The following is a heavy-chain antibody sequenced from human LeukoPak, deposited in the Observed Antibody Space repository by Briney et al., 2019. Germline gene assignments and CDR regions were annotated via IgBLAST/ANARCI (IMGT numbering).Heavy chain of an antibody. CDR1: GFTFSSYS. CDR3: ARDRIAAAASDP. J-gene: IGHJ5*02. CDR2: ISSSSSYI. Sequence: GGSLRLSCAASGFTFSSYSMNWVRQAPGKGLEWVSSISSSSSYIYYADSVKGRFTISRDNAKNSLYLQMNSLRAEDTAVYYCARDRIAAAASDPWGQGTLVTVSS. D-gene: IGHD6-13*01. V-gene: IGHV3-21*01.